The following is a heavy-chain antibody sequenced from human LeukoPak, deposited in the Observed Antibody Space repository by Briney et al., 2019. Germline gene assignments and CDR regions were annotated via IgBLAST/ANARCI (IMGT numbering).Heavy chain of an antibody. J-gene: IGHJ5*02. CDR2: IHHSGNT. CDR1: GGSISSYY. Sequence: SETLSLTCTVSGGSISSYYWSWIRQPPGKGLEWIGSIHHSGNTYYNPSLKSRVTISVDTSKNQFSLKLSSVTAADTAVYYCAGDDYGDSGWFDPWGQGTLVTVSS. V-gene: IGHV4-38-2*02. D-gene: IGHD4-17*01. CDR3: AGDDYGDSGWFDP.